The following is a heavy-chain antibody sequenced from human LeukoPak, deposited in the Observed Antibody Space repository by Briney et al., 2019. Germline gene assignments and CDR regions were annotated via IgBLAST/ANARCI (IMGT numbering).Heavy chain of an antibody. D-gene: IGHD6-19*01. CDR2: IYYSGSS. J-gene: IGHJ5*02. CDR3: ARHELIGIGWSSNWFGP. CDR1: GGTVSGASISSSTYY. Sequence: SETLSLTCTVSGGTVSGASISSSTYYWGWIRQPPGKGLEWIGTIYYSGSSYYNPSLKSRVTISVDTSKNQFSLKLSSVTAADTAVYYCARHELIGIGWSSNWFGPWGQGTLVTVSS. V-gene: IGHV4-39*01.